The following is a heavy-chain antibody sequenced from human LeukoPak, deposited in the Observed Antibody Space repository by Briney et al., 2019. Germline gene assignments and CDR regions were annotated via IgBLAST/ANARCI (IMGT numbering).Heavy chain of an antibody. CDR2: IRSKAHRYAT. V-gene: IGHV3-73*01. J-gene: IGHJ4*02. D-gene: IGHD4-17*01. Sequence: GGSLRLSCATSGFTFNGSALHWVRQASGQGLEWVGRIRSKAHRYATAYAASVKGRFTVSRDDSKNMAYLQMNSLKTEDTAIYYCSRRHYGDYVVDNWGQGTLVTVSS. CDR3: SRRHYGDYVVDN. CDR1: GFTFNGSA.